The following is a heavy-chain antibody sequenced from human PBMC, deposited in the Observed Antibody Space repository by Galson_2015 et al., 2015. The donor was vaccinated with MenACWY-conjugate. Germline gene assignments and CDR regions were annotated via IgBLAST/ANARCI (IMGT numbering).Heavy chain of an antibody. V-gene: IGHV3-33*01. Sequence: SLRLSCAASGFTLRSYAMHWVRQAPGKGLEWVAVIWYDGSKTFYADSVKGRFTISRDNSKNTAYLQMNSLRADDTAKYYCFAINSGIDYWGQGTLVTVSS. D-gene: IGHD1-26*01. CDR2: IWYDGSKT. CDR3: FAINSGIDY. CDR1: GFTLRSYA. J-gene: IGHJ4*02.